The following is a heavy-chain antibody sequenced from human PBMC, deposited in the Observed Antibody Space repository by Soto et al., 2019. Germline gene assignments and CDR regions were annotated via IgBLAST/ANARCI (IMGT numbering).Heavy chain of an antibody. CDR2: IRSKVNSYAT. CDR3: TRHVADY. V-gene: IGHV3-73*01. D-gene: IGHD2-21*01. Sequence: EVRLVESGGGLVQPGGSLKLSCAASGFTFSVSAIHWVRQASGKGLEWVGRIRSKVNSYATAYAASVEGRFTISRDDSKNTAYLQMNSLKIEDTAVYYCTRHVADYWGQGTLVTVSS. CDR1: GFTFSVSA. J-gene: IGHJ4*02.